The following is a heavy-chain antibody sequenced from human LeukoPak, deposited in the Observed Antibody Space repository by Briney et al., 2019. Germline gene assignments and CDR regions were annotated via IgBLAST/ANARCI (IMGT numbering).Heavy chain of an antibody. V-gene: IGHV3-48*01. J-gene: IGHJ6*02. Sequence: GGSLRLSCAASGFTFSGYSMTWVRQAPGKGLEWVSYISSSSSTIYYADSVKGRFTISRDNAKNSLYLQMNSLRAEDTAVYYCARDCEWCGSGSYPTLLFRYYGMDVWGQGTTVTVSS. CDR3: ARDCEWCGSGSYPTLLFRYYGMDV. D-gene: IGHD3-10*01. CDR1: GFTFSGYS. CDR2: ISSSSSTI.